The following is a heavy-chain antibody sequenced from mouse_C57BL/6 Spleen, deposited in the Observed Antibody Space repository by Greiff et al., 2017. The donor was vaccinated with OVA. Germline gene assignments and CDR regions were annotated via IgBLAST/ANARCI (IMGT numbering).Heavy chain of an antibody. CDR2: IHPNSGST. D-gene: IGHD1-1*01. CDR1: GYTFTSYW. V-gene: IGHV1-64*01. J-gene: IGHJ2*01. CDR3: ATSRTTVVATGFDY. Sequence: QVQLQQPGAELVKPGASVKLSCKASGYTFTSYWMHWVKQRPGQGLEWIGMIHPNSGSTNYNEKFKSKATLTVDKSSSTAYMQLSSLTSEDSAVDYCATSRTTVVATGFDYWGQGTTLTVSS.